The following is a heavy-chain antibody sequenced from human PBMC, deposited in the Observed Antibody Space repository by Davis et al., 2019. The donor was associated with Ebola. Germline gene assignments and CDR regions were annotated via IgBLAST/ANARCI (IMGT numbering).Heavy chain of an antibody. V-gene: IGHV3-48*02. CDR1: GFTFSSYS. D-gene: IGHD6-19*01. CDR3: ARHLKGIAVAGDYYYYYGMDV. J-gene: IGHJ6*02. Sequence: PGGSLRLSCAASGFTFSSYSMNWVRQAPGKGLEWVSYISSSSSTIYYADSVKGRFTISRDNAKNSLYLQMNSLRDEDTAVYYCARHLKGIAVAGDYYYYYGMDVWGQGTTVTVSS. CDR2: ISSSSSTI.